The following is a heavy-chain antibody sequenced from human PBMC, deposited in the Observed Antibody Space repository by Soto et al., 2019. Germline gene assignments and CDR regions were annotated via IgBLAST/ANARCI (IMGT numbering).Heavy chain of an antibody. CDR3: ARTLVAGTWWFDP. D-gene: IGHD6-19*01. J-gene: IGHJ5*02. Sequence: GASVKVSCKASGYSFISFYMHWVRQAPGQGLEWMGRISATSGNTNYAQKLQGRVTMTTDTSTSTAYMELRSLRSDDTAVYYCARTLVAGTWWFDPWGQGTLVTVSS. CDR2: ISATSGNT. V-gene: IGHV1-18*04. CDR1: GYSFISFY.